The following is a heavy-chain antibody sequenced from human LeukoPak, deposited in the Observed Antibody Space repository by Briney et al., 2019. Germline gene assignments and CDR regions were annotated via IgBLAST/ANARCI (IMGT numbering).Heavy chain of an antibody. CDR2: IYDSGST. J-gene: IGHJ5*02. CDR3: ARHYGP. V-gene: IGHV4-59*05. Sequence: PSETLSLTCSVSGGSISSYYWSWIRQPPGKGLEWIGSIYDSGSTYYNPSLKSRVTISVDTSKNQFSLKLNSVTAADTAVYYCARHYGPWGQGTLVTVSS. CDR1: GGSISSYY. D-gene: IGHD3-16*01.